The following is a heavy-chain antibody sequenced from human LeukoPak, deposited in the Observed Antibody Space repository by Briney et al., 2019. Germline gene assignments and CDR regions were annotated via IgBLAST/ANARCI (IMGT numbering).Heavy chain of an antibody. CDR3: ARDEGSAYPFDY. CDR1: GGSFSGYY. D-gene: IGHD3-22*01. CDR2: INHSGST. Sequence: PSETLSLTCAVYGGSFSGYYWSWIRQPPGKGLEWIGEINHSGSTNYNPSLKSRVTISVDTSKNQFSLNLNSVTAADTAVYFCARDEGSAYPFDYWGQGTLVTVSS. J-gene: IGHJ4*02. V-gene: IGHV4-34*01.